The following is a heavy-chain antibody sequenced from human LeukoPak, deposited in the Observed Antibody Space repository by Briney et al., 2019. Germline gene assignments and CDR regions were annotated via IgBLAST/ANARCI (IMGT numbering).Heavy chain of an antibody. CDR3: ARAYGDQALFDY. J-gene: IGHJ4*02. CDR1: GGPISSGGYS. V-gene: IGHV4-30-2*01. D-gene: IGHD4-17*01. Sequence: SETLSLTCTVSGGPISSGGYSWSWIRQPPGKGLEWIGYIYHSGSTYYNPSLKSRVTISVDRSKNQFSLKLSSVTAADTAVYYCARAYGDQALFDYWGQGTLVTVSS. CDR2: IYHSGST.